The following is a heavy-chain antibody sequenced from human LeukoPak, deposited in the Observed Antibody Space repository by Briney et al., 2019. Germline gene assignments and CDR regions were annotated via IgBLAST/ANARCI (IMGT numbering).Heavy chain of an antibody. CDR1: VFTFSTYN. V-gene: IGHV3-7*01. CDR3: AREGITMLQGVLDY. J-gene: IGHJ4*02. CDR2: IKQDGSKK. Sequence: GGSLRLSCAASVFTFSTYNMNWVRQAPGKGLEWVANIKQDGSKKYYVDSVKGRFTISRDNAKNSLFLQMNSLRAEDTAVFYCAREGITMLQGVLDYWGQGTPVTVSS. D-gene: IGHD3-10*01.